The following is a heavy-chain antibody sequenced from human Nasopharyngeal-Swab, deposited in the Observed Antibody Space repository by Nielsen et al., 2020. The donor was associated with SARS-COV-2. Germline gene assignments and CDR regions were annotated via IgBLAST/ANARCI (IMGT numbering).Heavy chain of an antibody. CDR3: AHWGGSYYFGY. CDR2: IYWDDDM. V-gene: IGHV2-5*02. Sequence: SGPTLVHPTQTLTLTCTFSGFSLRTSAVGVSWIGQPPGKALECLAHIYWDDDMRYSPSLKSRLTITKDTSKNQVVLTMTYMDPVDTATYYCAHWGGSYYFGYWGQGTLVTVSS. D-gene: IGHD1-26*01. CDR1: GFSLRTSAVG. J-gene: IGHJ4*02.